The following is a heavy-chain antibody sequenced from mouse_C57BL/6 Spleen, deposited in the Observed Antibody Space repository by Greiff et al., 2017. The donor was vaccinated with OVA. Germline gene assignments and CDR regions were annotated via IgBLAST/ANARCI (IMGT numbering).Heavy chain of an antibody. CDR1: GFTFSSYA. Sequence: EVMLVESGGGLVKPGGSLKLSCAASGFTFSSYAMSWVRQTPEKRLEWVATISDGGSYTYYPDNVKGRFTISRDNAKNNLYLQMSHLKSEDTAMYYCARETKGNYFDYWGQGTTLTVSS. V-gene: IGHV5-4*01. J-gene: IGHJ2*01. CDR3: ARETKGNYFDY. CDR2: ISDGGSYT.